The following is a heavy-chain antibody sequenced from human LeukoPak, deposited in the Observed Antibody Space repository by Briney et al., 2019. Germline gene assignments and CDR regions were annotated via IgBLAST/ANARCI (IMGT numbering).Heavy chain of an antibody. V-gene: IGHV4-34*01. J-gene: IGHJ4*02. Sequence: SETLSLTCAVYGGSFSGYFWSGIRQPPGKGLEWIGEINHSGSTNYNPSLKSRVTISVDTSKNQFSLKLSSVTAADTAVYYCATKVDTFLDYWGQGTLVTVSS. CDR1: GGSFSGYF. CDR2: INHSGST. CDR3: ATKVDTFLDY. D-gene: IGHD5-18*01.